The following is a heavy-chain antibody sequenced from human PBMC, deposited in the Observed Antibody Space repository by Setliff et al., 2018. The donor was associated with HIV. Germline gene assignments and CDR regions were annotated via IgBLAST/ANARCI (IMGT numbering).Heavy chain of an antibody. V-gene: IGHV3-21*01. D-gene: IGHD3-22*01. CDR3: ARAAAYYYDSSGYYSWDYFDY. CDR1: GFTFSSYS. J-gene: IGHJ4*02. CDR2: ISTSSSYI. Sequence: GSLRLSCAASGFTFSSYSMNWVRQAPGKGLEWVSSISTSSSYIYYADSVKGRFTISRDNAKNSLHLQMNRLRAEDTAVYYCARAAAYYYDSSGYYSWDYFDYWGQGTLVTVSS.